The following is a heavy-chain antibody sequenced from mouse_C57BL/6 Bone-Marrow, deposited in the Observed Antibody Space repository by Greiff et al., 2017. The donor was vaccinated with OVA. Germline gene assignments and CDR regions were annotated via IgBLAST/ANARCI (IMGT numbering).Heavy chain of an antibody. J-gene: IGHJ2*01. V-gene: IGHV1-15*01. CDR3: TREGIYYYGSSDY. CDR2: IDPETGGT. Sequence: VKVVESGAELVRPGASVTLSCKASGYTFTDYEMHWVKQTPVHGLEWIGAIDPETGGTAYNQKFKGKAILTADKSSSTAYMELRSLTSEDSAVYYCTREGIYYYGSSDYWGQGTTLTVSS. CDR1: GYTFTDYE. D-gene: IGHD1-1*01.